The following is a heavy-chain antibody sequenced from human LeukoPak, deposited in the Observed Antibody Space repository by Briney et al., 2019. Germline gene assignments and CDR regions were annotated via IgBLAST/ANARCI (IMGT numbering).Heavy chain of an antibody. CDR2: IYYSGST. D-gene: IGHD5-18*01. Sequence: PSETLSLTCTVSGGSISSSSYYWGWIRQPPGKGLEWIGSIYYSGSTYYNPSLKSRVTISVDTSKNQFSLKLSSVTAADTAVYYCARQSKGGYSYYFDYWGQGTLVTVSS. V-gene: IGHV4-39*01. J-gene: IGHJ4*02. CDR3: ARQSKGGYSYYFDY. CDR1: GGSISSSSYY.